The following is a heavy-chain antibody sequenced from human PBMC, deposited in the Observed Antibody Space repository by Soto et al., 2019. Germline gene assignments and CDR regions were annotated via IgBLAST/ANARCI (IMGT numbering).Heavy chain of an antibody. D-gene: IGHD6-6*01. CDR3: TRGLASGDY. Sequence: QVQLVQPGAEVKKPGASVKFSCKASGYIFTNFYINWVRQAPGQGLEWIGIINPDGGSTNYAQNFQGSVTMTRDTSTSTVYMDLSSLRSEDTAVYYCTRGLASGDYWGQGTLITVSS. CDR2: INPDGGST. J-gene: IGHJ4*02. V-gene: IGHV1-46*03. CDR1: GYIFTNFY.